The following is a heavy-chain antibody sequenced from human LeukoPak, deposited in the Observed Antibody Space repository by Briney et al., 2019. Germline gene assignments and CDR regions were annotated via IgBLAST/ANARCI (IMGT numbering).Heavy chain of an antibody. V-gene: IGHV4-31*03. CDR1: GGSISSSSYY. CDR3: ARGYCTNGVCSSDYFDY. D-gene: IGHD2-8*01. J-gene: IGHJ4*02. CDR2: IYNSGST. Sequence: SETLSLTCTVSGGSISSSSYYWNWIRQHPGKGLEWIGYIYNSGSTYYNPSLKSRSTISLDTSKNQISLKLSSVIAADTAVYYCARGYCTNGVCSSDYFDYWGQGTLVTVSS.